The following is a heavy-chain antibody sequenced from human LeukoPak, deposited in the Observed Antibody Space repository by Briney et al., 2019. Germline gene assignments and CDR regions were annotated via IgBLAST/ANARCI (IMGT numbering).Heavy chain of an antibody. V-gene: IGHV4-4*07. Sequence: SETLSLTCSVSGDSISNYYWSWIRQPAGKGLEWIGRIYTSGTTDYNPSLKSRVTISVDTSKNQFSLKLTSVTAADTAVYYCASLPLWFGELSHFDYWGQGTLVTVSS. CDR1: GDSISNYY. J-gene: IGHJ4*02. CDR3: ASLPLWFGELSHFDY. D-gene: IGHD3-10*01. CDR2: IYTSGTT.